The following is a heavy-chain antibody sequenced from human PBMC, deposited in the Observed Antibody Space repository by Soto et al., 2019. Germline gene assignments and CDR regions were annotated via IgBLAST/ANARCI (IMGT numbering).Heavy chain of an antibody. Sequence: GRSLRLSCAASGFTFNYYWITWVRQAPGKGLEWVANVKPDGSATFYADSLKGRFTISRDNAKNSVSLQMDSLRADDTAVYYCARDRERVTVNGGIALGAMEVWGHGTTVTVSS. V-gene: IGHV3-7*03. D-gene: IGHD3-22*01. CDR1: GFTFNYYW. J-gene: IGHJ6*02. CDR2: VKPDGSAT. CDR3: ARDRERVTVNGGIALGAMEV.